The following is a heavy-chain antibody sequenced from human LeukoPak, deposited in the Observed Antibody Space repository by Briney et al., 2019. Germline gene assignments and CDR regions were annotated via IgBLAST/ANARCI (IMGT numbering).Heavy chain of an antibody. CDR1: GFTVSSNY. Sequence: EGSLRISCAASGFTVSSNYMTWVRQAPGKGLEWVSVIYSGGRTYYADSVKGRFTISRDGSKNTVYLQLNSLRGEDTAIYYCARSRYLDWGGAFDMWGQGTMVTVSS. V-gene: IGHV3-66*01. CDR3: ARSRYLDWGGAFDM. J-gene: IGHJ3*02. D-gene: IGHD3-9*01. CDR2: IYSGGRT.